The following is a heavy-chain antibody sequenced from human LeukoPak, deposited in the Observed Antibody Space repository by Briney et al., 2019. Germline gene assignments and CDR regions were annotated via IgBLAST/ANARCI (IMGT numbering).Heavy chain of an antibody. Sequence: PGGSLRLSCAASGFTFSSYSMNWVRQAPGKGLEWVSSISSSSSYIYYADSVKGRFTISRDNAKNSLYLQMNSLRAEDTAVYYCARLDHYYDSSGSPFDYWGQGTLVTVSS. V-gene: IGHV3-21*01. J-gene: IGHJ4*02. CDR1: GFTFSSYS. D-gene: IGHD3-22*01. CDR2: ISSSSSYI. CDR3: ARLDHYYDSSGSPFDY.